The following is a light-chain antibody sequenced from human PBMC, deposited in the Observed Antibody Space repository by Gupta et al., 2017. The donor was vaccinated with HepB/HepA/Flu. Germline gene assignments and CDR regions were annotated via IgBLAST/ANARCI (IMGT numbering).Light chain of an antibody. Sequence: QSALTQPASVSGSPGQSITISCTGTSSDVGGYSYVSWYQQHPGKAPKLIIYDVSNRPSGVSDRFSGSKSGNKASLTISGLQAEDEADYYCSSYTSSFTRVFGTGTKVTVL. CDR2: DVS. J-gene: IGLJ1*01. V-gene: IGLV2-14*03. CDR3: SSYTSSFTRV. CDR1: SSDVGGYSY.